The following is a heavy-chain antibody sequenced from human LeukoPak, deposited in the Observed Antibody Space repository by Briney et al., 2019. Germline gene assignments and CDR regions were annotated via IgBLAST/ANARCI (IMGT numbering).Heavy chain of an antibody. V-gene: IGHV3-21*01. CDR3: ARDRGVYGDDY. J-gene: IGHJ4*02. D-gene: IGHD4-17*01. CDR2: ISSSSSYI. CDR1: GFTFSSYS. Sequence: GGSLRLSCAASGFTFSSYSMNWVRQAPGKGLEWVSSISSSSSYIYYADSVKGRFTISRDNAKNTLYLQMNSLRAEDTAVYYCARDRGVYGDDYWGQGTLVTVSS.